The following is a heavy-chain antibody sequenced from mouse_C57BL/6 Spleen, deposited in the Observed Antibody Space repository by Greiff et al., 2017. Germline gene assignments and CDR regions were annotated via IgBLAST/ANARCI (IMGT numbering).Heavy chain of an antibody. CDR3: ERSGVVAKGDY. Sequence: QVQLQQPGAELVMPGASVKMSCKASGYTFTSYWITWVKQRPGQGLEWIGDIYPGSGSTNYNEKFKGKATLTVDKSSSTAYMQLSSLTSEDYAVDYCERSGVVAKGDYWGQGTTLTVSS. CDR1: GYTFTSYW. V-gene: IGHV1-55*01. J-gene: IGHJ2*01. CDR2: IYPGSGST.